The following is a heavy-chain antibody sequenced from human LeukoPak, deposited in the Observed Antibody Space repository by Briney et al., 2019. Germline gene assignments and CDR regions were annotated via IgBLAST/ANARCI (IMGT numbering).Heavy chain of an antibody. CDR1: GGTFSSYA. Sequence: GASVKVSCKASGGTFSSYAISWVRQAPGQGLEWMGGIIPIFGTANYAQKFQGRVTITADESTSTAYMELSSLRSEDTAVYYCARGSSSWYDQRNWFDPWGQGTLVTVSS. J-gene: IGHJ5*02. CDR3: ARGSSSWYDQRNWFDP. V-gene: IGHV1-69*13. CDR2: IIPIFGTA. D-gene: IGHD6-13*01.